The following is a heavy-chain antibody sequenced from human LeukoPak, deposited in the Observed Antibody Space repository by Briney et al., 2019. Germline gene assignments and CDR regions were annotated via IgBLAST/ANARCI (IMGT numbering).Heavy chain of an antibody. CDR3: ARGRGTYTLSRGDY. V-gene: IGHV4-39*01. D-gene: IGHD1-1*01. J-gene: IGHJ4*02. Sequence: PSETLSLTCTVSGGSISSSSYYWGWIRQPPGKGLEWIGSIYYSGSTYYNPSLKSRVTISVDTSKNQFSLKLSSVTAADTAVYYCARGRGTYTLSRGDYWGQGTLVTVSS. CDR1: GGSISSSSYY. CDR2: IYYSGST.